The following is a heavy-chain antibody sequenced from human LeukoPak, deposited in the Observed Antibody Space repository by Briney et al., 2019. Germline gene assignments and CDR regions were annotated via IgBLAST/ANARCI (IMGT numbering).Heavy chain of an antibody. Sequence: GGSLGLSCAASGFTLRSSAMSWVRQAPGKGLEWVSAISGDGGTISYAASVRGRFTISRDNAKNTLFLQMSSLRAGDTALYYCAKELYGNPSGYWGQGTRVTVSS. CDR2: ISGDGGTI. D-gene: IGHD2-8*01. J-gene: IGHJ4*02. V-gene: IGHV3-23*01. CDR3: AKELYGNPSGY. CDR1: GFTLRSSA.